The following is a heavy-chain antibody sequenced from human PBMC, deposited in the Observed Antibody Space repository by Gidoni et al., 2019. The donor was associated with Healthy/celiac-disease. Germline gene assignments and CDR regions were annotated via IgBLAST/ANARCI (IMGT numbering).Heavy chain of an antibody. CDR2: IIPIFGTA. CDR1: GGTFISYA. Sequence: QVQLVQSGAEVKKPGSSVKVSCKAAGGTFISYAISGVRQAPGQGLEWMGGIIPIFGTANYAQKFQGRVTITADESTSTAYMEMSSLRSEDTAVYYCARDPIVGDTTGDVSYYGMDVWGQGTTVTVSS. D-gene: IGHD1-26*01. J-gene: IGHJ6*02. V-gene: IGHV1-69*01. CDR3: ARDPIVGDTTGDVSYYGMDV.